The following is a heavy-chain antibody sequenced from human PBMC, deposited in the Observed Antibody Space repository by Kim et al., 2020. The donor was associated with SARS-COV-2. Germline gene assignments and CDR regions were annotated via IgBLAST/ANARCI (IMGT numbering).Heavy chain of an antibody. CDR2: IYYSGST. V-gene: IGHV4-61*01. Sequence: SETLSLTCTVSGGSVSSGSYYWSWIRQPPGKGLEWIGYIYYSGSTNYNPSLKSRVTISVDTSKNQFSLKLSSVTAADTAVYYCARTEGAYDILTGYVEGCYDFGIGVWGQGTPVTVSS. CDR1: GGSVSSGSYY. J-gene: IGHJ6*02. D-gene: IGHD3-9*01. CDR3: ARTEGAYDILTGYVEGCYDFGIGV.